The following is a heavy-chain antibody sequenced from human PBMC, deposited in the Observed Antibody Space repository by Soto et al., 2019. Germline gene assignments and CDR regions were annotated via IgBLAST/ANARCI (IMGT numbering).Heavy chain of an antibody. CDR3: AREKGHSNPFDF. CDR2: VYQTVST. V-gene: IGHV4-38-2*02. D-gene: IGHD4-4*01. J-gene: IGHJ4*02. CDR1: GYSISNGYY. Sequence: SETLSLTCTVSGYSISNGYYWAWIRQSPGKGLEWIGSVYQTVSTYYNPSLESRVTILVDIAKNHFSLRLNSVTAADTAVYFCAREKGHSNPFDFWGPGMLVTVSS.